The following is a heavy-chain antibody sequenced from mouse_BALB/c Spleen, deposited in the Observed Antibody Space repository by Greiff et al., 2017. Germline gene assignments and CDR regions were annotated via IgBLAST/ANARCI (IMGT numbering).Heavy chain of an antibody. V-gene: IGHV1-9*01. Sequence: QVHVMQSGAELVKPGASVKISCKATGYTFSSYWIEWVKQRPGHGLEWIGEILPGSGSTNYTEKFKGKATFTADTSSNTAYMQLSSLTSDDSAVCYCARDDAMDYWGQGTSVTVSS. CDR2: ILPGSGST. J-gene: IGHJ4*01. CDR1: GYTFSSYW. CDR3: ARDDAMDY.